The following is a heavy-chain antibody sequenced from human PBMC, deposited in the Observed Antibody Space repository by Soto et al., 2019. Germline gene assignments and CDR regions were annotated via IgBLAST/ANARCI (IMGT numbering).Heavy chain of an antibody. CDR1: GLPFSKAW. CDR3: TTDEEDNGNDGDFDY. Sequence: EVHLVESGGGLVKPGGSLRLSCAASGLPFSKAWMSWVRQAPGKGLEWVGRTKNKGTTDYAAPVKDRFTISRDDSQNMVYPQMDSLKTEETAVYYCTTDEEDNGNDGDFDYWGLETLVMVSS. CDR2: TKNKGTT. J-gene: IGHJ4*01. D-gene: IGHD1-1*01. V-gene: IGHV3-15*01.